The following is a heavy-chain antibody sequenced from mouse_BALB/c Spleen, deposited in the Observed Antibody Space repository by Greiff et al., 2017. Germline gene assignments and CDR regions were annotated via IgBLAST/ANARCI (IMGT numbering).Heavy chain of an antibody. CDR3: ARASDSSGYYAWLAY. Sequence: EVMLVESGGGLVQPGGSLRLSCATSGFTFTDYYMSWVRQPPGKALEWLGFIRNKANGYTTEYSASVKVRFTISRDNSQSILYLQMNTLRAEDSATYYCARASDSSGYYAWLAYWGQGTLVTVSA. CDR1: GFTFTDYY. J-gene: IGHJ3*01. D-gene: IGHD3-2*01. V-gene: IGHV7-3*02. CDR2: IRNKANGYTT.